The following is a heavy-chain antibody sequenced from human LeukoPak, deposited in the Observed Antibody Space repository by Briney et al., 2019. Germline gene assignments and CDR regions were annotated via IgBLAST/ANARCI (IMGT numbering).Heavy chain of an antibody. CDR2: ISGSGGST. D-gene: IGHD3-22*01. Sequence: GRSLRLSCAASGFTSSSYGMSWVRQAPGKGLEWVSAISGSGGSTYYADSVKGRFTISRDNSKNTLYLQMNSLRAEDTAVYYCAKLLYYYDSSQPYWGQGTLVTVSS. J-gene: IGHJ4*02. V-gene: IGHV3-23*01. CDR1: GFTSSSYG. CDR3: AKLLYYYDSSQPY.